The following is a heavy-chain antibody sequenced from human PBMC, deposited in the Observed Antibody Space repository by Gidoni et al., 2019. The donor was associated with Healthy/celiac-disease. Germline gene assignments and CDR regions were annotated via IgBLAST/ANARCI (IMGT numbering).Heavy chain of an antibody. D-gene: IGHD3-22*01. CDR1: GYSISSGYY. CDR3: ARSPITMIVEN. CDR2: IYHSGST. V-gene: IGHV4-38-2*01. J-gene: IGHJ4*02. Sequence: QVQLQESGPGLVKPSETLSLTCAVSGYSISSGYYWGWIRQPPGKGLEWIGSIYHSGSTYYNPSLKSRVTISVDTSKNQFSLKLSSVTAADTAVYYCARSPITMIVENWGQGTLVTVSS.